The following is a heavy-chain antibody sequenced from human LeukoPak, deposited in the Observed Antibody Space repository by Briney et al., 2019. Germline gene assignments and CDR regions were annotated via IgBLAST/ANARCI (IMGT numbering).Heavy chain of an antibody. V-gene: IGHV3-30-3*01. J-gene: IGHJ4*02. CDR2: ISYDGSNK. CDR3: ARGDYYYDSSGYYSPFDY. Sequence: PGRSLRLSCAASGFTFSSYAMHWVRQAPGKGLEWVAVISYDGSNKYYADSVKGRFTISRDNSKNTLYLQMNSLRAEDTAVHYCARGDYYYDSSGYYSPFDYWGQGTLVTVSS. D-gene: IGHD3-22*01. CDR1: GFTFSSYA.